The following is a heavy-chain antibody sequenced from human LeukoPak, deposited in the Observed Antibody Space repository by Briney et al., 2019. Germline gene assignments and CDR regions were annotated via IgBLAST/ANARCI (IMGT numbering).Heavy chain of an antibody. D-gene: IGHD3-16*01. J-gene: IGHJ4*02. CDR3: AREGGYVWGSSQPFY. CDR1: GFTFSSYA. CDR2: ISGSGGST. Sequence: GGSLRLSCAASGFTFSSYAMSWVRQAPGKGLEWVSAISGSGGSTYYADSVKGRFTISRDNSKNTLYLQMNSLRPEDTAVYYCAREGGYVWGSSQPFYWGQGTLVTVSS. V-gene: IGHV3-23*01.